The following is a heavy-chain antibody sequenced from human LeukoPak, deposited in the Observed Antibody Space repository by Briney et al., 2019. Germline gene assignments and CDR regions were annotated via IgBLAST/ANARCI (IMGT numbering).Heavy chain of an antibody. J-gene: IGHJ5*02. V-gene: IGHV3-7*03. CDR3: ARDHGSIVVVPAAMNNWFDP. CDR2: IDQDGSEK. Sequence: PGGSLRLSCAASGFTFSRYWMTWVRQAPGKGLEWVANIDQDGSEKFYVDSVKGRFIISRDNAKNLLYLQMNSLRPEDTAVYYCARDHGSIVVVPAAMNNWFDPWGQGTLVTVSS. D-gene: IGHD2-2*01. CDR1: GFTFSRYW.